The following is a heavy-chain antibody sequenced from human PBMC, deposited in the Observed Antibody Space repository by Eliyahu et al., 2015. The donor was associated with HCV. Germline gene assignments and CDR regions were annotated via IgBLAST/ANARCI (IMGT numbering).Heavy chain of an antibody. J-gene: IGHJ6*02. D-gene: IGHD6-6*01. CDR1: GGTFSSYA. V-gene: IGHV1-69*04. CDR2: IIPILGIA. CDR3: ARTGKYSSSDYYYYGMDV. Sequence: EVKKPGSSVKVSCKASGGTFSSYAISWVRQAPGQGLEWMGRIIPILGIANYAQKFQGRVTITADKSTSTAYMELSSLRSEDTAVYYCARTGKYSSSDYYYYGMDVWGQGTTVTVSS.